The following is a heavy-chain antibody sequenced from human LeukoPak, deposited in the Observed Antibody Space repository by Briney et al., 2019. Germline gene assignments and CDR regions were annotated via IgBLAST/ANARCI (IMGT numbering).Heavy chain of an antibody. CDR1: GFTFSGYW. Sequence: GGSLRLSCAASGFTFSGYWMSWVRQAPGKGLEWVANIKQDGSEKYYVDSVKGRFTISRDNAKNSLYLQMNSLRAEDTAVYYCAREAQYYDFWSGYTPGDYYMDVWGKGTTVTVSS. J-gene: IGHJ6*03. V-gene: IGHV3-7*01. D-gene: IGHD3-3*01. CDR3: AREAQYYDFWSGYTPGDYYMDV. CDR2: IKQDGSEK.